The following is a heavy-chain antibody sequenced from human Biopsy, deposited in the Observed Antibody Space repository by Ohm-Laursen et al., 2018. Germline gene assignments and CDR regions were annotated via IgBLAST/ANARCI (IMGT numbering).Heavy chain of an antibody. D-gene: IGHD2-15*01. CDR2: ISYTGGI. J-gene: IGHJ4*02. CDR1: GGSISGYH. V-gene: IGHV4-59*12. CDR3: ASLGRYCSGENCYGIDY. Sequence: SETLSLTWTVSGGSISGYHWSWIRKSPGKGLEWLAYISYTGGITSNPSLNGRATMSLDTSKNQFSLRLSSVTAADTAVYYCASLGRYCSGENCYGIDYWGQGTLVTVSS.